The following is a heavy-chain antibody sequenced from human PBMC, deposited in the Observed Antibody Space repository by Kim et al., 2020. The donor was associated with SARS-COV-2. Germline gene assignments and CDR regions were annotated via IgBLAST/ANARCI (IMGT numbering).Heavy chain of an antibody. D-gene: IGHD1-1*01. CDR2: ST. Sequence: STDDQDSVKGRFTISRDNTKNMLFRQMDSLKIEDTAVYYCAREPARRADYWGQGTLVTVSS. CDR3: AREPARRADY. V-gene: IGHV3-53*01. J-gene: IGHJ4*02.